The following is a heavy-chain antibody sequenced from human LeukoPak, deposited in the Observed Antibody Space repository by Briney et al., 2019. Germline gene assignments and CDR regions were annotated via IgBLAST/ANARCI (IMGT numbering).Heavy chain of an antibody. J-gene: IGHJ1*01. CDR1: GFFIANNNY. V-gene: IGHV4-38-2*02. CDR3: ARNASSGFFND. Sequence: SETLSLTCTVSGFFIANNNYWGWIRQSPGKGLEWMGSIHHSGSRFETGSTHYNPSFRGRISVSADPSKNHFSLTLRSVTAADTGVYSCARNASSGFFNDWSQGTLVTVSS. D-gene: IGHD6-19*01. CDR2: IHHSGSRFETGST.